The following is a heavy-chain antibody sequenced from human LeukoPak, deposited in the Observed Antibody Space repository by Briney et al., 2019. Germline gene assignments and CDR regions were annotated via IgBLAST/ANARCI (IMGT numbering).Heavy chain of an antibody. D-gene: IGHD6-19*01. CDR2: IHTSGST. J-gene: IGHJ4*02. Sequence: ASETLSPTCTVSGGSISNYHWSWIRQPAGKGLEWIGQIHTSGSTNYNPPLKSRVTMSIDTPENQLSLTIRSVTAADTAVYYCARRDISSGWSFDYWGQGTLVTVSS. CDR1: GGSISNYH. V-gene: IGHV4-4*07. CDR3: ARRDISSGWSFDY.